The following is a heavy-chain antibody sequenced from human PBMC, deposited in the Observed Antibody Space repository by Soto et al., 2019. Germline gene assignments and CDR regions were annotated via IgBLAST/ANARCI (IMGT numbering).Heavy chain of an antibody. D-gene: IGHD6-19*01. CDR2: IWYDGSNK. CDR3: ARDMNLYSSGWFDGMDV. V-gene: IGHV3-33*01. J-gene: IGHJ6*02. Sequence: GGSLRLSCAASGFTFSSYGMHWVRQAPGKGLEWVAVIWYDGSNKYYADSVKGRFTISRDNSKNTLYLQMNSLRAEDTAVYYCARDMNLYSSGWFDGMDVWGQGTTVTVSS. CDR1: GFTFSSYG.